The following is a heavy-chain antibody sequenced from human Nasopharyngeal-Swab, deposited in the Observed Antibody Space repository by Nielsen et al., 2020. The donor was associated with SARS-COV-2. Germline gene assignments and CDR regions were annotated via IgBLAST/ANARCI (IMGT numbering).Heavy chain of an antibody. CDR3: ARDSSTWYPHY. Sequence: GESLKISCAASGFTFSDYYMSWIRQAPGKGLEWLSYISSSGTTIYYADSVKGRFTISRDNAKNSLYLQMNSLRAEDTAMYYCARDSSTWYPHYWGQGTLVTVSS. D-gene: IGHD6-13*01. CDR2: ISSSGTTI. J-gene: IGHJ4*02. V-gene: IGHV3-11*04. CDR1: GFTFSDYY.